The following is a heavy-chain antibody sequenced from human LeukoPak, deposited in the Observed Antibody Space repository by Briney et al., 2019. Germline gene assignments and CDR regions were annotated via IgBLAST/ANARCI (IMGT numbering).Heavy chain of an antibody. CDR3: ARRSSWYGRAFDI. V-gene: IGHV1-8*01. Sequence: ASVKVSCKASGYTFTSYDINWVRQATGQGLEWMGWMNPNSGNAGYAQKFQGRVTMTRNTSISTAYMELSSLRSEDTAVYYCARRSSWYGRAFDIWGQGTMVTVSS. J-gene: IGHJ3*02. D-gene: IGHD6-13*01. CDR2: MNPNSGNA. CDR1: GYTFTSYD.